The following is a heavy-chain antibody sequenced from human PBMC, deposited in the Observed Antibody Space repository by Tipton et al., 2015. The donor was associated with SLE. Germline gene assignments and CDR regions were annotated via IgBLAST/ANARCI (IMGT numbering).Heavy chain of an antibody. CDR3: ARGVGATTRWYFDY. Sequence: TLSLTCAVYGGSFSGYYWSWIRQPPGKGLEWIGEINHSGSTNYNPSLKSRATISVDTSKNQFSLKLSSVTAADTAVYYCARGVGATTRWYFDYWGQGTLVTVSS. J-gene: IGHJ4*02. D-gene: IGHD1-26*01. CDR2: INHSGST. CDR1: GGSFSGYY. V-gene: IGHV4-34*01.